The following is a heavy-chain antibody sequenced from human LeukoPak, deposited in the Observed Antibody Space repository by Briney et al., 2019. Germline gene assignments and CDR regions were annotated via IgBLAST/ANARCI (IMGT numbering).Heavy chain of an antibody. CDR1: GYTFTSYY. CDR2: INPSGVSS. V-gene: IGHV1-46*01. J-gene: IGHJ4*02. Sequence: GASVKVSCKASGYTFTSYYIHWVRQAPGQGLEWMGIINPSGVSSSNAQKFQGRVTMTRDTSTSTVSMELSSLRSEDTAVYYCARTDSNSSYYFHYWGQGTLVTVSS. CDR3: ARTDSNSSYYFHY. D-gene: IGHD6-13*01.